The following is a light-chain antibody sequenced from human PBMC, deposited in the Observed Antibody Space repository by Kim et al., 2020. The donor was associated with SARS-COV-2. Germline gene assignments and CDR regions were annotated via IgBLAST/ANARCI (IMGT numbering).Light chain of an antibody. CDR3: VLFMGSGIWV. CDR1: SGSVSTNYY. J-gene: IGLJ3*02. Sequence: TVTLTCGLSSGSVSTNYYPSWYQQTPGQAPRTLIYNTNTRSSGVPDRFSGSILGNKAALTITGAQADDESDYYCVLFMGSGIWVFGGGTKVTVL. V-gene: IGLV8-61*01. CDR2: NTN.